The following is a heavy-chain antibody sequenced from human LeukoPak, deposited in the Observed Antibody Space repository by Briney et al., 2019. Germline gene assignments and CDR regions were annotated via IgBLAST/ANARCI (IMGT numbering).Heavy chain of an antibody. Sequence: GRSLRLSCAASGFTFSSYGMHWVRQAPGKGLEWVAVISYDGSNKYYADSVKGGFTISRDNSKNTLYLQTNSLRAEDTAVYYCAKGSDYGDSKAHFDYWGQGTLVTVSS. CDR3: AKGSDYGDSKAHFDY. J-gene: IGHJ4*02. V-gene: IGHV3-30*18. CDR1: GFTFSSYG. CDR2: ISYDGSNK. D-gene: IGHD4-17*01.